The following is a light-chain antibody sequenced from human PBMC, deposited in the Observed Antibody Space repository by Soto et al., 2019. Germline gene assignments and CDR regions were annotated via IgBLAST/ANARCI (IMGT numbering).Light chain of an antibody. CDR1: GSDVGAYNY. J-gene: IGLJ3*02. V-gene: IGLV2-14*01. Sequence: QSVLTQPASVSGSPGRSITISCTGTGSDVGAYNYVSWYQHHPGKAPSLMIYDDSTRPSGVSNRFSGSTSGNTASMTISGLQAEDEADDYCISYTTSSTWVFGGGTHLTVL. CDR3: ISYTTSSTWV. CDR2: DDS.